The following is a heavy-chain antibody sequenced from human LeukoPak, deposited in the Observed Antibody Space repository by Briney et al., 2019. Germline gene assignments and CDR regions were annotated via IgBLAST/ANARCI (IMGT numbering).Heavy chain of an antibody. CDR3: ASNLYGDDHY. J-gene: IGHJ4*02. CDR2: INPDGSRT. Sequence: PGGSLRLSCAASGVTFSRYWMHWVRQAPGKGPVWVSLINPDGSRTDYADSVKGRFTISRDNAKNTLYPQMNSLRAEDTAVYYCASNLYGDDHYWGQGTLVTVSS. D-gene: IGHD4-17*01. CDR1: GVTFSRYW. V-gene: IGHV3-74*01.